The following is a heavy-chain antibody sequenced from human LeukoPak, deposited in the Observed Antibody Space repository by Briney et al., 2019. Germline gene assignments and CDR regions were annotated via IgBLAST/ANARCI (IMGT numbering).Heavy chain of an antibody. V-gene: IGHV4-34*01. Sequence: SETLSLTCAVYGGSFSGYYWSWIRQPPGKGLEWIGEINHSGSTNYNPPLKSRVTISVDTSKNQFSLKLSSVTAADTAVYYCARGQQWLVTPYNWGQGTLVTVSS. D-gene: IGHD6-19*01. J-gene: IGHJ4*02. CDR3: ARGQQWLVTPYN. CDR2: INHSGST. CDR1: GGSFSGYY.